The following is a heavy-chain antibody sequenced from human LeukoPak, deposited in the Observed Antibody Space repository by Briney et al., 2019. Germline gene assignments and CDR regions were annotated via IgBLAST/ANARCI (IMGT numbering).Heavy chain of an antibody. CDR3: ARAAAQQLFLYGMVV. D-gene: IGHD6-13*01. CDR2: IYSDGRT. Sequence: GGSLRLSCAASGFTVSSNYMSWVRQAPGKGLEWVSVIYSDGRTYYADSVKGRFTISRDNFKNTLYLQMNSLRAEDTAVYYCARAAAQQLFLYGMVVWGKGTTVTVSS. V-gene: IGHV3-53*01. CDR1: GFTVSSNY. J-gene: IGHJ6*04.